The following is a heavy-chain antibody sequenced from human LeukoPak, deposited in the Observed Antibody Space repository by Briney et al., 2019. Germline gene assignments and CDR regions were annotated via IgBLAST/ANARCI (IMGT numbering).Heavy chain of an antibody. D-gene: IGHD3-22*01. Sequence: GASVNVSCKASVYTFTSYGISWVRQPPGPGLERMGWISAYNGNTNYAKKLQGRVTMTTDTSTSTASMELRSLRSDDTAVYYCARDPSAGYYSDYWGQGTLVTVSS. CDR3: ARDPSAGYYSDY. CDR2: ISAYNGNT. CDR1: VYTFTSYG. J-gene: IGHJ4*02. V-gene: IGHV1-18*01.